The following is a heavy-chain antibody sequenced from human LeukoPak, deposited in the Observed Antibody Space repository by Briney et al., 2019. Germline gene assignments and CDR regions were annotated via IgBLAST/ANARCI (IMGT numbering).Heavy chain of an antibody. V-gene: IGHV1-18*01. CDR2: LSAYNGNT. CDR3: ARGKSAATYYYDSSGSGFDY. J-gene: IGHJ4*02. Sequence: ASVKVSCKASGYTFTSYGISWVRQAPGQGLEWMGWLSAYNGNTNYAQKPQGRVTMTTDTSTSTAYMELRSLRSDDTAVYYCARGKSAATYYYDSSGSGFDYWGQGTLVTVSS. D-gene: IGHD3-22*01. CDR1: GYTFTSYG.